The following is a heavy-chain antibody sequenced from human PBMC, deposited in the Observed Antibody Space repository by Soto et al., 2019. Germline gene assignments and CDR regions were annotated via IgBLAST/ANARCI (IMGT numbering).Heavy chain of an antibody. J-gene: IGHJ4*02. CDR1: GFTFSNYA. D-gene: IGHD3-10*01. CDR3: AKDLIRGDGYIDFDY. CDR2: IFAGGGST. V-gene: IGHV3-23*01. Sequence: GGSLRLSCAPSGFTFSNYAMFWVRQAPGKGLEWVSTIFAGGGSTYYADSVKGRFTISRDNSKNILFLQMDSLRAEDTAVYFCAKDLIRGDGYIDFDYWGQGTLVTVSS.